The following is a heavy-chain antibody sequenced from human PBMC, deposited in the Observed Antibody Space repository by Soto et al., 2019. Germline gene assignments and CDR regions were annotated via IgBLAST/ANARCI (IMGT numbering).Heavy chain of an antibody. Sequence: GGSLRLSCAASGFTFSSYGMHWVRQAPGKGLEWVAVISYDGSNKYYADSVKGRFTISRDNSKNTLYLQMNSLRAEDTAVYYCAKEGGLLWFGEEPHQCDYWGQGTLVTVSS. CDR1: GFTFSSYG. CDR3: AKEGGLLWFGEEPHQCDY. J-gene: IGHJ4*02. D-gene: IGHD3-10*01. CDR2: ISYDGSNK. V-gene: IGHV3-30*18.